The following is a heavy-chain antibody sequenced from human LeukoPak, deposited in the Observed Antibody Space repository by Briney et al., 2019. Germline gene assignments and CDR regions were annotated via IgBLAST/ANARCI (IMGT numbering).Heavy chain of an antibody. CDR2: ISSSSSYI. CDR1: GFTFSSYS. Sequence: GGSLRLSCAASGFTFSSYSMNWVRQAPGKGLEWVSSISSSSSYIYYAASVKGRFTISRDNAKNTLYLQMNSLRAEDTAVYYCARDVSRGMDVWGQGTTVTVSS. CDR3: ARDVSRGMDV. J-gene: IGHJ6*02. V-gene: IGHV3-21*01.